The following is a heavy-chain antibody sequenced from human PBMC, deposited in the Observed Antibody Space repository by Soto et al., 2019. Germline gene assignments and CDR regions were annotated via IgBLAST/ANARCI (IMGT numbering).Heavy chain of an antibody. J-gene: IGHJ4*02. CDR3: ARGPIHFWSGYEIDY. Sequence: GALRLSCAASGFTFSSYSMNWVRQAPGKGLEWVSYISSSSSTIYYADSVKGRFTISRDNAKNSLYLQMNSLRAEDTAVYYCARGPIHFWSGYEIDYWGQGTLVTVSS. V-gene: IGHV3-48*01. D-gene: IGHD3-3*02. CDR2: ISSSSSTI. CDR1: GFTFSSYS.